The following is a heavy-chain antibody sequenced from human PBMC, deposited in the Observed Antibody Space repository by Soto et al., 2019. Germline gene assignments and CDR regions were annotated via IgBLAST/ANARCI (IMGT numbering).Heavy chain of an antibody. D-gene: IGHD3-3*01. V-gene: IGHV3-23*01. CDR2: ISGSGGST. Sequence: EVQLLESGGGLVQPGGSLRLSCAASGFTFSSYAMSWVRQAPGKGLEWVSAISGSGGSTYYADSVKGRFTISRDNSKNTLYLQINSLRAEDTAVYYCAEDTSSGPNWFDPWGQGTLVTVSS. J-gene: IGHJ5*02. CDR3: AEDTSSGPNWFDP. CDR1: GFTFSSYA.